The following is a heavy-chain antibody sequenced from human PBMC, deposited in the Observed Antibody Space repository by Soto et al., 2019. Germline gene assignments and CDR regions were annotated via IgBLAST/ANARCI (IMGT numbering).Heavy chain of an antibody. CDR1: GFTFGSYA. D-gene: IGHD3-16*01. CDR2: VIGSGGTT. Sequence: EVQLLESGGGLVQPGGSLRLSCAASGFTFGSYAMNWVRQAPGKGLEWVSHVIGSGGTTYYADSVKGRFTVSRDNSKNTLYLQMNSLRAEDTAIYYCAKPKAAGGRYYYGMDVWGQGTTVTVSS. J-gene: IGHJ6*02. V-gene: IGHV3-23*01. CDR3: AKPKAAGGRYYYGMDV.